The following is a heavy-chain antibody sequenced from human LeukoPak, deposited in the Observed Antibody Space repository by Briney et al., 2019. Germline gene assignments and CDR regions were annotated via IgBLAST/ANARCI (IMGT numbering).Heavy chain of an antibody. V-gene: IGHV1-2*02. D-gene: IGHD5-18*01. Sequence: ASVKVSCKASGYTFTGYYMHWVRQAPGQGLEWMGWINPNSGGTNYAQKFQGRVTMTRDTSISTAYMELSRLRSDDTAVYYCARDRNGYSYGYSYWGQGTLVTVSS. J-gene: IGHJ4*02. CDR1: GYTFTGYY. CDR3: ARDRNGYSYGYSY. CDR2: INPNSGGT.